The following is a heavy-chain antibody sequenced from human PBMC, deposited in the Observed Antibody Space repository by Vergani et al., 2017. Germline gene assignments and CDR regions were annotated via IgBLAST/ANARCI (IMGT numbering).Heavy chain of an antibody. CDR2: IWYDGSNK. J-gene: IGHJ4*02. D-gene: IGHD4-17*01. CDR1: GFTFSSYV. V-gene: IGHV3-33*01. Sequence: QVQLVESGGGVVQPGRSLRLSCAASGFTFSSYVMQWVRQAPGKGLEGVAVIWYDGSNKYYADSVKGRFTISRDNSKNTLSLQMNSLRAEETAVYYCARARYGDYVDYWGQGPLVTVSS. CDR3: ARARYGDYVDY.